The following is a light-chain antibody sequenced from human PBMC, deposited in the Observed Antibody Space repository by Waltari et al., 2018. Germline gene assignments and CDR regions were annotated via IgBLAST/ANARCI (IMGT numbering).Light chain of an antibody. J-gene: IGLJ3*02. CDR2: VNSDGSH. CDR1: RGHSSYA. CDR3: QTGGFGSLV. Sequence: QLMLTQSPSASASLGASVRLTCTLSRGHSSYAVAWHQQQPEKGPRYLMKVNSDGSHIKGDGITDRFSGSSSGAERYLTISSLQSEDEADYYCQTGGFGSLVFGGGTKLTVL. V-gene: IGLV4-69*01.